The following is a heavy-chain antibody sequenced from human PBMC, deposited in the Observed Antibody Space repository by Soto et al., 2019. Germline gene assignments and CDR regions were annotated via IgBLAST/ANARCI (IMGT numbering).Heavy chain of an antibody. Sequence: GGSLRLSCTASGFTFGDYAMSWVRQAPGKGLEWVGFIRSKAYGGTTEYAASVKGRFTISRDDSKSIAYLQMNSLKTEDTAVYYCTRDLIVATIEVYYYYYGMDFWGQGXTVTVFS. CDR1: GFTFGDYA. CDR2: IRSKAYGGTT. D-gene: IGHD5-12*01. V-gene: IGHV3-49*04. CDR3: TRDLIVATIEVYYYYYGMDF. J-gene: IGHJ6*02.